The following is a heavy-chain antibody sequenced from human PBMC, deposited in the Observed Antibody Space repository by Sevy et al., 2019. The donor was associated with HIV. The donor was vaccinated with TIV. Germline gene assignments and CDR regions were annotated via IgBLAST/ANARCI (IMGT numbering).Heavy chain of an antibody. Sequence: SGPTLVKPTQTLTLTCTFSGFSLTTSGVGVGWIRQPPGKALEWLALIYWDDDKRYSPSLKSRLTITKDTSKNQVVLTMTNMDAVDTATYYCAHRPDNYDILTGYFPNWFDPWGQGNLVTVSS. CDR3: AHRPDNYDILTGYFPNWFDP. V-gene: IGHV2-5*02. CDR1: GFSLTTSGVG. J-gene: IGHJ5*02. CDR2: IYWDDDK. D-gene: IGHD3-9*01.